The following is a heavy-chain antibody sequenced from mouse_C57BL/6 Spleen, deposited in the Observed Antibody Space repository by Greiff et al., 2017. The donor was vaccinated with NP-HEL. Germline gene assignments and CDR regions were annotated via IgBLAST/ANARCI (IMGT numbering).Heavy chain of an antibody. D-gene: IGHD3-2*02. CDR1: GYTFTDYN. Sequence: DVKLQESGPELVKPGASVKMSCKASGYTFTDYNMHWVKQSHGKSLEWIGYINPNNGGTSYNQKFKGKATLTVNKSSSTAYMELRSLTSEDSAVYYCARSFSSGVAYWGQGTLVTVSA. CDR2: INPNNGGT. CDR3: ARSFSSGVAY. J-gene: IGHJ3*01. V-gene: IGHV1-22*01.